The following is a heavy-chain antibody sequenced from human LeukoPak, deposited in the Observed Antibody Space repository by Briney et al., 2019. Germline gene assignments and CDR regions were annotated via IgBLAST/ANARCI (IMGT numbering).Heavy chain of an antibody. D-gene: IGHD1-14*01. J-gene: IGHJ3*02. Sequence: SQTLSLTCTVSGGSISSGGYYWSWIRQPPGKGLEWIGYIYHSGSTYYNPSLKSRVTISVDRSKNQFSLKLSSVTAADTAVYYCAREESGNRAFDIWGQGTMVTVSS. CDR1: GGSISSGGYY. CDR2: IYHSGST. V-gene: IGHV4-30-2*01. CDR3: AREESGNRAFDI.